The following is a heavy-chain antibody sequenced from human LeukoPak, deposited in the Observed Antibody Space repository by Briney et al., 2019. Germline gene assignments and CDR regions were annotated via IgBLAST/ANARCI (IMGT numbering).Heavy chain of an antibody. CDR3: ARDLSVGSGSYSLPYNWFDP. D-gene: IGHD3-10*01. Sequence: PGGSLRLSCAASGFTFSDYYMSWIRQAPGKGLEWVSYISSSGSTIYYADSVKGRFTISRDNAKNSLYLQMNSLRAEDTAVYYCARDLSVGSGSYSLPYNWFDPWGQGTLVTVSS. CDR1: GFTFSDYY. CDR2: ISSSGSTI. J-gene: IGHJ5*02. V-gene: IGHV3-11*01.